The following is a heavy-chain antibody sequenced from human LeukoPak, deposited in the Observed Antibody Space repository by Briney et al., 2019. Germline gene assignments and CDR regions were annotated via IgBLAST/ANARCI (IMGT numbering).Heavy chain of an antibody. CDR3: VKASSGWYVALDY. CDR1: GFTFSSYA. CDR2: ISSNGGST. V-gene: IGHV3-64D*06. D-gene: IGHD6-19*01. J-gene: IGHJ4*02. Sequence: GGSLRLSCSASGFTFSSYAMHWDRQAPGKGLEYVSAISSNGGSTYYADSVKGRFTISRDNSKNTLYLQMSSLRAEDTAVYYCVKASSGWYVALDYWGQGTLVTVSS.